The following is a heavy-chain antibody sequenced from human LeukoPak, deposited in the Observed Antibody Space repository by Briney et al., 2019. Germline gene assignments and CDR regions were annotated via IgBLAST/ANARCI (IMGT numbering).Heavy chain of an antibody. V-gene: IGHV1-18*01. D-gene: IGHD3-3*01. CDR2: IRAYNGNT. CDR3: ARASVYYDFWSGYYTGDY. J-gene: IGHJ4*02. Sequence: ASVKVSCKASGYTFTSYGISWVRQAPGQGLEWMGWIRAYNGNTNYAQKLQGRVTMTTDTSTSTAYMELRSLRSDDTAVYYCARASVYYDFWSGYYTGDYWGQGTLVTVSS. CDR1: GYTFTSYG.